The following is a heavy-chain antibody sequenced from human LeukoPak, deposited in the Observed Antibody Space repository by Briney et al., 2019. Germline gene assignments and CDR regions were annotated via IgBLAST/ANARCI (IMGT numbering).Heavy chain of an antibody. CDR1: GDSISSSNW. D-gene: IGHD4-23*01. V-gene: IGHV4-4*02. J-gene: IGHJ4*02. CDR2: IYHSGST. Sequence: SGTLSLTCAVSGDSISSSNWWSWVRQPPTQGLEWIGEIYHSGSTNYNPSLKSRVTISVDKSKNQFSLKLSSVTAADTAVYYCVRNAGNSDYDSWGQGTLVTVSS. CDR3: VRNAGNSDYDS.